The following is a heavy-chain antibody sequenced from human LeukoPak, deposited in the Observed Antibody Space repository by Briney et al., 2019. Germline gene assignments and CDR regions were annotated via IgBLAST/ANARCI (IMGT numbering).Heavy chain of an antibody. J-gene: IGHJ4*02. Sequence: SETLSLTCTVSSGSISSDYWSWIRQPPGKGLEWIGYISYSGSANYNPSLKTRVTISIDKSKNQFSLKMTSVTAADTAVYYCARTLRGQDYYGYLDYWGQGTLVTVSS. V-gene: IGHV4-59*01. D-gene: IGHD4-17*01. CDR2: ISYSGSA. CDR1: SGSISSDY. CDR3: ARTLRGQDYYGYLDY.